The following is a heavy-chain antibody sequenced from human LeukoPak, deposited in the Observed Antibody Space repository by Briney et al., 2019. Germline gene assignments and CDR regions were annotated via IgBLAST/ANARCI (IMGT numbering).Heavy chain of an antibody. CDR1: GVSVNRGTFF. CDR3: ARSPSGYRFDT. D-gene: IGHD3-22*01. CDR2: ISNSGRA. J-gene: IGHJ4*02. Sequence: AESLSLTCAVSGVSVNRGTFFWTWIRQPPGKGLEWIGYISNSGRANYNPSLKSRVTISSDSSKTQFSLRLTSVTAADTAVYYCARSPSGYRFDTWGQGTLVTVSS. V-gene: IGHV4-61*01.